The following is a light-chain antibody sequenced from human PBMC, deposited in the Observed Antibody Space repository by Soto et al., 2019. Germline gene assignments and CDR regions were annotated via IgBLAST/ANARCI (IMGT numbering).Light chain of an antibody. CDR2: AAS. Sequence: DIQMTQSPSSLSASVGDRVTITCRASQGISSYLAWYQQKPGKVPKLLIYAASTLQSGVPSRFSGSGSGTDFTLTISSLQAEDVATYYCQKYDSAPRTFGQ. CDR3: QKYDSAPRT. CDR1: QGISSY. J-gene: IGKJ1*01. V-gene: IGKV1-27*01.